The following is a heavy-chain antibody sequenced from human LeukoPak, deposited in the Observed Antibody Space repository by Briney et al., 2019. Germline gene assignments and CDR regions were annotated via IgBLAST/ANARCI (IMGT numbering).Heavy chain of an antibody. D-gene: IGHD3-22*01. CDR3: ARDGFYDSSGYYYNWVFDY. Sequence: TSETLSLTCTVSGGSITSYYWSWIRQPAGKGLEWIGRIYTTGSTYYNHFLKSRVTMAVDTSKNQFSLRLSSVTAADTAVYYCARDGFYDSSGYYYNWVFDYWGQGTLVTVSS. CDR2: IYTTGST. J-gene: IGHJ4*02. V-gene: IGHV4-4*07. CDR1: GGSITSYY.